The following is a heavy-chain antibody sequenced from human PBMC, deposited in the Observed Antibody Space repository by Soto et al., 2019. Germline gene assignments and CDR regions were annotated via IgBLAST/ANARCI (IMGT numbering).Heavy chain of an antibody. CDR2: VSYSGGP. J-gene: IGHJ4*02. D-gene: IGHD1-20*01. V-gene: IGHV4-39*01. CDR1: GASVTSSHY. CDR3: ARYYNTGAFFDF. Sequence: QLQLQESGPGLVKSSETLSLTCSVSGASVTSSHYWGWIRQSPGKGLEWIGSVSYSGGPYYSPSFKSRITIFVDTSNNEFSLRVRFVTATDTAVYFCARYYNTGAFFDFWGQGKVVTVSS.